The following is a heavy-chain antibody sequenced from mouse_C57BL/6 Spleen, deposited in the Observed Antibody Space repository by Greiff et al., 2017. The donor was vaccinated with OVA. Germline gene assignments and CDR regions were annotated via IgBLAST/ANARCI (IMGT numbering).Heavy chain of an antibody. CDR3: ARQAAVVATGYFDY. D-gene: IGHD1-1*01. CDR2: IDPNSGGT. V-gene: IGHV1-72*01. CDR1: GYTFTSYW. Sequence: VQLQQSGAELVKPGASVKLSCKASGYTFTSYWMPWVKQRPGRGLEWIGRIDPNSGGTKYNEKFKSKATLTVDKPSSTAYMQLSSLTSEDSAVYYCARQAAVVATGYFDYWGQGTTLTVSS. J-gene: IGHJ2*01.